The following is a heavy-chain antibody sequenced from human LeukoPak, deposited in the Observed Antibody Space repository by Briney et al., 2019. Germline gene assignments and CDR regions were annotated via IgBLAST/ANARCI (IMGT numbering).Heavy chain of an antibody. CDR3: ARVRPSLTLYDSREYYFDY. CDR1: GYTFTGHY. J-gene: IGHJ4*02. Sequence: ASVKVSCKASGYTFTGHYMHWVRQAPGQGLEWMGWINPNSGGTNYAQKFQGRVTMTRDTSISTAYMELSRLRSDDTAVYYCARVRPSLTLYDSREYYFDYWGQGTLVTVSS. V-gene: IGHV1-2*02. D-gene: IGHD3-22*01. CDR2: INPNSGGT.